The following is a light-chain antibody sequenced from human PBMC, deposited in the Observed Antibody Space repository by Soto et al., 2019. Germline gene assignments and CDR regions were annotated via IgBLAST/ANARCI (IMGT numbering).Light chain of an antibody. Sequence: EIVMTQSPATLSVSPGERVTLSCRASQSVSSYLAWYQQKPGQAPRLLIYGASTGATGIPARFSGSGSGTEFILTISSLQSEDSAVYYCQQYHKWPPITFGQGTRLEIK. CDR2: GAS. CDR1: QSVSSY. CDR3: QQYHKWPPIT. J-gene: IGKJ5*01. V-gene: IGKV3-15*01.